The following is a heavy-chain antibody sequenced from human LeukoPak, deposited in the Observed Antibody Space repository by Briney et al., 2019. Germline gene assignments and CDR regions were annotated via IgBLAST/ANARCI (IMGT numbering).Heavy chain of an antibody. Sequence: SETLSLTCTVSGGSISSYYWSWIRQPAGKGLEWIGRIYTSGSTNYNPSLKSRVTMSVDTSKNQFSLKLSSVTAADTAVYYCAGDLRNGYYLSWFDPRGQGTLVTVSS. CDR3: AGDLRNGYYLSWFDP. CDR1: GGSISSYY. CDR2: IYTSGST. D-gene: IGHD3-22*01. J-gene: IGHJ5*02. V-gene: IGHV4-4*07.